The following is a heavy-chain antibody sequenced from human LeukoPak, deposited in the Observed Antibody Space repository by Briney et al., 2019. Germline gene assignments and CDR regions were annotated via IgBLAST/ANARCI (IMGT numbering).Heavy chain of an antibody. V-gene: IGHV4-59*01. D-gene: IGHD2-2*01. J-gene: IGHJ3*02. CDR2: IYYSGST. CDR1: GGSISSYY. Sequence: SEALSLTCTVSGGSISSYYWSWIRQPPGKRLEWIGHIYYSGSTNYNPSLKSRVTISVDTSKNQFSLKLSSVTAADTAVYYCARKERYCSSTSCYVAFDIWGQGTMVTVSS. CDR3: ARKERYCSSTSCYVAFDI.